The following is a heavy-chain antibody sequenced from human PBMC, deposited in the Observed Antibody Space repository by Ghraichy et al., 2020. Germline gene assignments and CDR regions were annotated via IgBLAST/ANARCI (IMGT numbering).Heavy chain of an antibody. J-gene: IGHJ6*02. CDR3: TRHTYDYDSSCTFWGESGMDF. D-gene: IGHD3-22*01. V-gene: IGHV3-74*01. CDR2: VNPSGSDR. Sequence: GGSLRLSCAASGFTFNTYWMHWVRQDPGKGLMWVSRVNPSGSDRKYADSVKGRFTISRDNAKNTLFRQMNSLIAEDTCFYYCTRHTYDYDSSCTFWGESGMDFWGQGTPVTVS. CDR1: GFTFNTYW.